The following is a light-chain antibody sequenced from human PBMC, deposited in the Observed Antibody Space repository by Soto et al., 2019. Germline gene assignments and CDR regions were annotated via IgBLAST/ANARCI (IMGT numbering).Light chain of an antibody. V-gene: IGLV2-23*01. CDR3: CSFSGSSTHV. J-gene: IGLJ1*01. Sequence: IIISCIGASNEVRSYNLVSWYQQPPGKAPKLMNYEGPKRPSGVAKRFSCSKSGNAASLTFSLLQSEDETDYYCCSFSGSSTHVFLTGSMVTVL. CDR2: EGP. CDR1: SNEVRSYNL.